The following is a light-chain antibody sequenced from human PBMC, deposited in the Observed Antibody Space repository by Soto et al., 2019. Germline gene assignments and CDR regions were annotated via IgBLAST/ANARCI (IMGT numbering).Light chain of an antibody. J-gene: IGKJ1*01. CDR3: QQYYSYPQT. Sequence: AIRMTQSPSSFSASTGDRVTITCRASQGISSYLAWYQQKPGKAPKLLIYAASTLQSGVPSRFIGSGSGTDFNRTFSCLQSEEFATYYCQQYYSYPQTFGQGTKVEIK. V-gene: IGKV1-8*01. CDR1: QGISSY. CDR2: AAS.